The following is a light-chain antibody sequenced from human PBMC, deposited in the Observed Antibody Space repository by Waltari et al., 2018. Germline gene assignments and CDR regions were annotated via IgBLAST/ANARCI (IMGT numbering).Light chain of an antibody. Sequence: DIVMTQSPDSLAVSLGERATLNCKSSQNLLYTSNNKNSLAWYQQKPGQPPKLLIYWASTRQSGVPDRFGGSGSLTDFTLTISSLQAEDVALYDCQQYYSIPWTFGQGTKVEIK. CDR3: QQYYSIPWT. CDR1: QNLLYTSNNKNS. J-gene: IGKJ1*01. CDR2: WAS. V-gene: IGKV4-1*01.